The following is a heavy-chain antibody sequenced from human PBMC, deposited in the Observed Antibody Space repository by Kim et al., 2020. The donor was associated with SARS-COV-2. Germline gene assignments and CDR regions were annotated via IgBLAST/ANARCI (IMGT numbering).Heavy chain of an antibody. CDR2: T. D-gene: IGHD3-16*01. Sequence: TYYNPSLKSRGTISVDTSRNQFSLKLASVTAADPAVYYCARRTEAGGYFDFWGQGSPVTV. J-gene: IGHJ4*02. CDR3: ARRTEAGGYFDF. V-gene: IGHV4-39*01.